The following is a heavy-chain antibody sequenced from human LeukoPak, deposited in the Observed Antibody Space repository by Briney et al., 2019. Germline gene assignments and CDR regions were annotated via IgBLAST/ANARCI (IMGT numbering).Heavy chain of an antibody. Sequence: GGSLRLSCAVSGFTVSSNSMSWVRQAPGKGLEWVSFIYGGTTHYSDSVKGRFTISRDNSKNTLYLQMNSLRAEDTAVYYCARRAGAYSHPYDYWGQGTLVTVSS. D-gene: IGHD4/OR15-4a*01. V-gene: IGHV3-53*01. CDR1: GFTVSSNS. J-gene: IGHJ4*02. CDR3: ARRAGAYSHPYDY. CDR2: IYGGTT.